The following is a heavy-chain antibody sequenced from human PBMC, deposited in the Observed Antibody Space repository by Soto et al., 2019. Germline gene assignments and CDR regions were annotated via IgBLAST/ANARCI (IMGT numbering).Heavy chain of an antibody. V-gene: IGHV1-69*13. D-gene: IGHD3-3*01. CDR2: IIPIFGTA. CDR1: GGTFSSYA. Sequence: SVKVSCKASGGTFSSYAISWVRQAPGQGLERMRGIIPIFGTANYAQKFQGRVTITADESTSTAYMELSSLRSEDTAVYYCASGTSGYDFWSGSLYWGQGTLVTVSS. CDR3: ASGTSGYDFWSGSLY. J-gene: IGHJ4*02.